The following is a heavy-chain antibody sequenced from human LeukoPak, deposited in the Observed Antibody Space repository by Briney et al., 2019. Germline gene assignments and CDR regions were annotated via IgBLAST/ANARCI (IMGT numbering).Heavy chain of an antibody. CDR3: ARGYSGSYYGV. V-gene: IGHV1-46*01. J-gene: IGHJ4*02. CDR1: GYTFTSYY. Sequence: GASVKVSCKASGYTFTSYYMHWVRQAPGQGLEWMGIVNPSDGSTTYAQKFQGRVTMTGDTSTSTVYMELSSLRSEDTAVYYCARGYSGSYYGVWGQGTLVTVSS. D-gene: IGHD1-26*01. CDR2: VNPSDGST.